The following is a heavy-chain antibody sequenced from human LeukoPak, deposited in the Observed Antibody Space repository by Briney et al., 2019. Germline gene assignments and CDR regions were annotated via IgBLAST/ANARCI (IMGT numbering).Heavy chain of an antibody. Sequence: SETLSLTCTVSGVSISSYSWSWIRQPPGEGLEWIGYIYYGGSTNYNPSLQSRATISVDTSKNELSLKLMSVTAADTAVYYCARGNRRYDPPDVWGQGTTVTVSS. V-gene: IGHV4-59*01. CDR1: GVSISSYS. CDR2: IYYGGST. J-gene: IGHJ6*02. D-gene: IGHD3-3*01. CDR3: ARGNRRYDPPDV.